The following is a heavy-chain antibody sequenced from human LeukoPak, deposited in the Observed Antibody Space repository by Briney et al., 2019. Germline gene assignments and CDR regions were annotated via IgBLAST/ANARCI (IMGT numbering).Heavy chain of an antibody. J-gene: IGHJ4*02. D-gene: IGHD3-10*01. CDR3: AREYLEYGSGNDYFDY. V-gene: IGHV4-38-2*02. Sequence: PSETLSPTCTVSGYSIRSGHYWGWIRQPPGKGLEWIGNIFHSENTYYNPSLKSRVTISLDTSKNHFSLKVSSVTAADTAVYYCAREYLEYGSGNDYFDYWGQGTLVTVSS. CDR1: GYSIRSGHY. CDR2: IFHSENT.